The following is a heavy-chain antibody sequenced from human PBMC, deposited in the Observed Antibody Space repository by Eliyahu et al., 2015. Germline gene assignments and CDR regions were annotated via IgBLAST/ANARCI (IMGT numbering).Heavy chain of an antibody. J-gene: IGHJ6*02. CDR1: GGSISSSXYY. CDR3: ARQSVGYCSGGSCYSHYYYYYGMDV. CDR2: IYYSGST. Sequence: QLQLQESGPGLVKPSETLSLTCTVXGGSISSSXYYWXWIRXPPGKGLEWIGSIYYSGSTYYNPSLKSRVTISVDTSKNQFSLKLSSVTAADTAVYYCARQSVGYCSGGSCYSHYYYYYGMDVWGQGTTVTVSS. D-gene: IGHD2-15*01. V-gene: IGHV4-39*01.